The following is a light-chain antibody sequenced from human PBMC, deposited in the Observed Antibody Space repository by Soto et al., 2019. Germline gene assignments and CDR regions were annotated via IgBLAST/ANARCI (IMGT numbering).Light chain of an antibody. V-gene: IGKV3-15*01. CDR2: GAS. Sequence: EIVMTQSPATLSVSPGERVTLSCRASQGVNSDLAWYQQKPCQAPRLLIYGASTRATGITARFSGSGSGTEFTLTISSLQSEDCAVYYCQQYNNRPQTFGQGTKLDIK. CDR1: QGVNSD. CDR3: QQYNNRPQT. J-gene: IGKJ2*01.